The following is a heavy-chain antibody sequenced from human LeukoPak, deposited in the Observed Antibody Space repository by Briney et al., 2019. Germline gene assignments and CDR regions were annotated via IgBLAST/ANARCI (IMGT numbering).Heavy chain of an antibody. CDR2: TYYSGST. Sequence: SSETLSLTCTVSGGSISSYYWSWIRQPPGKGLEWIGYTYYSGSTNYNPSLKSRVTISVDTSKNQFSLKLSSVTAADTAVYYCARDSGRDGYNWWGQGTLVTVSS. CDR1: GGSISSYY. V-gene: IGHV4-59*01. CDR3: ARDSGRDGYNW. J-gene: IGHJ4*02. D-gene: IGHD5-24*01.